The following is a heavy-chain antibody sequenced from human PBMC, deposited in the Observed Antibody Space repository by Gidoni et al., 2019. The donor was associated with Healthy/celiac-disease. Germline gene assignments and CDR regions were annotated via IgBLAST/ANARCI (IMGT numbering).Heavy chain of an antibody. D-gene: IGHD1-7*01. V-gene: IGHV4-31*03. CDR3: ARDARTGTTRTFDY. CDR1: CGTISSGGYY. J-gene: IGHJ4*02. CDR2: IYYSGST. Sequence: QVQLQESGPGRVKPSQTLSLTGTVPCGTISSGGYYWSWIRQHPGKGLEWIGYIYYSGSTYYNPSLKSRVTISVDTSKNKFSLKLSSVTAADTAVYYCARDARTGTTRTFDYWGQGTLVTVSS.